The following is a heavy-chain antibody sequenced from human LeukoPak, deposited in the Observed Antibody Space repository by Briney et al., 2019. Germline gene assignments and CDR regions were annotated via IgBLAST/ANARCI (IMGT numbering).Heavy chain of an antibody. Sequence: PSETLSLTCIVSGGSIGTYYWSWIRQSPGKGLEWIGYIYVTGSTRYNPYLQSRVTISVDTSRNQFFLKMSSVTAADTAVYYCARHIGGGIEDMDVWGTGTRVTVSS. J-gene: IGHJ6*03. CDR1: GGSIGTYY. CDR2: IYVTGST. D-gene: IGHD3-16*02. CDR3: ARHIGGGIEDMDV. V-gene: IGHV4-59*08.